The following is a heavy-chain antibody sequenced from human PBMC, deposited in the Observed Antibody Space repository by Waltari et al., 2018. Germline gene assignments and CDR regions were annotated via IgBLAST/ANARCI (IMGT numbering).Heavy chain of an antibody. J-gene: IGHJ1*01. CDR2: INRQGSDL. Sequence: QAQLVQSGAALKKPGASVNGSCHAFGYTYTGIYTNWVRQAPGQALGWMGWINRQGSDLNYAQTLQGRGSPATDTALDAAYMELTRWKPADTALYYCAKAPWFNRPDRHFPHWGQGSLVTVSS. D-gene: IGHD3-10*01. CDR1: GYTYTGIY. CDR3: AKAPWFNRPDRHFPH. V-gene: IGHV1-2*02.